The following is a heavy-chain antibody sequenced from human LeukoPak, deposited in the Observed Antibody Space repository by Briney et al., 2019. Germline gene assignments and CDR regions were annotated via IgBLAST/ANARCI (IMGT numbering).Heavy chain of an antibody. D-gene: IGHD1-26*01. CDR1: GGSISSYY. V-gene: IGHV4-4*07. Sequence: TSETLSLTCTVSGGSISSYYWSWIRKPAGKGLEWIGRIYTSGSTNYNPSLKSRVTMSGDTSKNQFSLKLSSVTAADTAVYYRARVSPRPLHAFDIWGQGTMVTVSS. CDR3: ARVSPRPLHAFDI. J-gene: IGHJ3*02. CDR2: IYTSGST.